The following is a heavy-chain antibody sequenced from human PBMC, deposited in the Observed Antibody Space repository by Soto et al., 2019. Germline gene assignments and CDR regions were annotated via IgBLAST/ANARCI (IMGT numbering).Heavy chain of an antibody. CDR3: ARIKLVEWFFINVDVYDMDV. V-gene: IGHV3-48*02. D-gene: IGHD3-3*01. J-gene: IGHJ6*02. Sequence: GGSLRLSCVSSGFSLSDYAVNWVRQAPGKGLEWVSFISSDSRTIYYADSVEGRFTVSRDNARNSVSLQMDSLRDEDAAVYYCARIKLVEWFFINVDVYDMDVWGQGTPVTV. CDR1: GFSLSDYA. CDR2: ISSDSRTI.